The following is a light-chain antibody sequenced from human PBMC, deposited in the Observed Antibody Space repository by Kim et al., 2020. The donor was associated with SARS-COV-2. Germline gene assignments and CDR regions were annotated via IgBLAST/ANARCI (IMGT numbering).Light chain of an antibody. J-gene: IGKJ4*01. Sequence: EIVLTQSPGTLSLSPGERATLSCRASQTIKNNYLAWYQQTPGQAPRLLIYGASIRATGIPDRFSGSGSGTDFTLTISRLEPEDFAVFFCQQYGTSPLTFGGGTKVDIK. CDR3: QQYGTSPLT. CDR2: GAS. CDR1: QTIKNNY. V-gene: IGKV3-20*01.